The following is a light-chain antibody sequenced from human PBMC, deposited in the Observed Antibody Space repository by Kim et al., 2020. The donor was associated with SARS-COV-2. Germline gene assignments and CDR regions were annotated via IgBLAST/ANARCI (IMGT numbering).Light chain of an antibody. V-gene: IGLV3-1*01. CDR1: QLGGKY. J-gene: IGLJ1*01. CDR2: EDN. Sequence: SVSPGQTVSITCSGDQLGGKYASWYQQKLGQSPVLVIYEDNKRPSGIPERFSASNSGNTATLTISGTQGMDEADYYCQAWDSSTGVFGTGTKVTVL. CDR3: QAWDSSTGV.